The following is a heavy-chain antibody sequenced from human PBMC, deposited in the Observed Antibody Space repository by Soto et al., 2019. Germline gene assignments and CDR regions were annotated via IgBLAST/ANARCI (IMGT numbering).Heavy chain of an antibody. D-gene: IGHD3-10*01. Sequence: EVQLVESGGGLVQPGGSLRLSCEASGFTFSSYWMSWVRQAPGKGLEWVANIKQDGSEKYYVDSVKGRFTISRDNAKNSLYLQMNSLRAEDTAVYYCARAEYMVRGVITLTYYMDVWGKGTTVTVSS. J-gene: IGHJ6*03. CDR1: GFTFSSYW. CDR3: ARAEYMVRGVITLTYYMDV. V-gene: IGHV3-7*01. CDR2: IKQDGSEK.